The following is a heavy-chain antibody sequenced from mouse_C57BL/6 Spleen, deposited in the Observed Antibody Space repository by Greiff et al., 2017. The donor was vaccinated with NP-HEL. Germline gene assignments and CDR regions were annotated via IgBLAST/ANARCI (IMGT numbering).Heavy chain of an antibody. D-gene: IGHD2-10*01. V-gene: IGHV1-50*01. CDR2: IDPSDSYT. CDR3: ASDAGLHSGGYAMDY. CDR1: GYTFTSYW. J-gene: IGHJ4*01. Sequence: QVQLQQPGAELVKPGASVKLSCKASGYTFTSYWMQWVKQRPGQGLEWIGEIDPSDSYTNYNQKFKGKATLTVDTSSSTAYMQLSSLTSEDSAVYYCASDAGLHSGGYAMDYWGQGTSVTVSS.